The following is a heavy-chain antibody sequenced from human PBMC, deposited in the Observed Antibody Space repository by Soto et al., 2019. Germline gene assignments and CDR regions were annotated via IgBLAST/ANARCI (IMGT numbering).Heavy chain of an antibody. CDR3: AHRPSGWYLFDY. D-gene: IGHD6-19*01. Sequence: SGPTLVNPTQTLTLTCTFSGFSLTTRPVGVGWIRQSPGKALEWLALIYWNDDKRYSPSLKARLTITKDTSKNQVVLTMTNVDPVDTATYYCAHRPSGWYLFDYWGQGTLVTVSS. CDR1: GFSLTTRPVG. CDR2: IYWNDDK. V-gene: IGHV2-5*01. J-gene: IGHJ4*02.